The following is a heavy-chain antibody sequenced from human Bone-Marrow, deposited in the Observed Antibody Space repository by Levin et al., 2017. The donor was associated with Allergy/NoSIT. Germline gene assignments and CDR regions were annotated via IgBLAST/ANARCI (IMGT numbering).Heavy chain of an antibody. V-gene: IGHV3-15*07. D-gene: IGHD4-11*01. Sequence: GGSLRLSCAASGFTFTNAWMNWVRQAPGKGLEWVGRSKTKADGGTADYAAPVKGRFIISRDDSKNTVFLQMNNLETEDTAVYYCSLQYFDYWGQGSLVAVSS. J-gene: IGHJ4*02. CDR1: GFTFTNAW. CDR2: SKTKADGGTA. CDR3: SLQYFDY.